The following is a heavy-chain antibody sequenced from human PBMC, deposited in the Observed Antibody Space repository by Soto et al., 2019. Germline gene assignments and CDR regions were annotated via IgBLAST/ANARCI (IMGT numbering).Heavy chain of an antibody. D-gene: IGHD6-19*01. Sequence: EVQLVESGGGLVQPGGSLRLSCAASGFTVSNNYISWVRQAPGKGLEWVSVIYSGGSTNYADSVKGRFTISRDNSKNTLYLQMSSLRAEDTAVYYCARGAGWYVELDHWGQGTLVTVSS. CDR1: GFTVSNNY. CDR3: ARGAGWYVELDH. J-gene: IGHJ4*02. V-gene: IGHV3-66*01. CDR2: IYSGGST.